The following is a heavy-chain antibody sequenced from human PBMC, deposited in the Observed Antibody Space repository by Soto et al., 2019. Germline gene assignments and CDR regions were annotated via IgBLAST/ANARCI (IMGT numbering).Heavy chain of an antibody. Sequence: PGGSLRLSGAASGFTCSSYIMNWVRQAPGKGLEWVSSISSRSSYVYYADSVKGRFTISKDNAKNSLYLQMNSLRAEDTAVYYCARDVAPELLWFGELIWRYGMDVWGHGTTVPIS. CDR3: ARDVAPELLWFGELIWRYGMDV. D-gene: IGHD3-10*01. J-gene: IGHJ6*02. CDR1: GFTCSSYI. CDR2: ISSRSSYV. V-gene: IGHV3-21*01.